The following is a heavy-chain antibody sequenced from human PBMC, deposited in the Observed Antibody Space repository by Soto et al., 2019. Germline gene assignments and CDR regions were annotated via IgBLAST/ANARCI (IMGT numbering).Heavy chain of an antibody. J-gene: IGHJ6*03. D-gene: IGHD1-7*01. CDR3: AGTTSHQWYYMDV. Sequence: TLSLTCAFSADSVSSNSPAWIWIRPSPSKGLEWLATKYYRSRWYNDYAVSVRRRITVKPGASKNQFPLQLTSVTPEDTAVYYCAGTTSHQWYYMDVWGKGTTVTVSS. V-gene: IGHV6-1*01. CDR2: KYYRSRWYN. CDR1: ADSVSSNSPA.